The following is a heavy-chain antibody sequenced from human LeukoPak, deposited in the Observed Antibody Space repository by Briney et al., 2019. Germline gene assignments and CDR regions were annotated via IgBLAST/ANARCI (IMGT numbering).Heavy chain of an antibody. V-gene: IGHV4-34*01. CDR3: ARVGAGGVTMVRGWSGMDV. Sequence: SATLSLTCAVYGGSFIGYYWSWIRQPPGKGLEWIGEINHSGSTNYNPSLKSRVTISVDTSKNQFSLKLSSVTAADTAVYYCARVGAGGVTMVRGWSGMDVWGKGTTVTVSS. CDR1: GGSFIGYY. CDR2: INHSGST. D-gene: IGHD3-10*01. J-gene: IGHJ6*04.